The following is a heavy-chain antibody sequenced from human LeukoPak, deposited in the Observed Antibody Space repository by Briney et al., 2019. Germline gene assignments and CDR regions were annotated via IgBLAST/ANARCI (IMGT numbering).Heavy chain of an antibody. J-gene: IGHJ3*02. V-gene: IGHV4-61*05. D-gene: IGHD3-22*01. Sequence: NPSETLSLTRTVSGGFISSSSYYWGWIRQPPGKGLEWIGYIYYSGSTNYSPSLKSRVTISVDTSKNQFSLKLSSVTAADTAVYYCARSERIIMILGGAFDIWGQGTVVTVSS. CDR2: IYYSGST. CDR1: GGFISSSSYY. CDR3: ARSERIIMILGGAFDI.